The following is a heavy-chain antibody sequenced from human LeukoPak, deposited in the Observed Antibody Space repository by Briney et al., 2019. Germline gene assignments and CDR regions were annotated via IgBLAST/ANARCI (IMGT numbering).Heavy chain of an antibody. J-gene: IGHJ4*02. CDR3: ARDCGSGLDY. V-gene: IGHV4-59*01. CDR1: GGSISSYY. CDR2: IYYSGST. Sequence: SETLSLTCTVSGGSISSYYWSWIRQPPGKGLEWIGYIYYSGSTNYNPSLKSRVTISVDTSKNRFSLKLSSVTAADTAVYYCARDCGSGLDYWGQGTLVTVSS. D-gene: IGHD6-19*01.